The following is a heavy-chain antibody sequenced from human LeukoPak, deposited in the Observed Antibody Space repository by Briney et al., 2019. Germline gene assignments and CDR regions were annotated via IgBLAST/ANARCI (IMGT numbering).Heavy chain of an antibody. J-gene: IGHJ4*02. D-gene: IGHD3-9*01. CDR1: GFTFSSFT. CDR2: IWYDGSNK. Sequence: PGGSLRLSCAASGFTFSSFTMHWVRQAPGKRLEWVAVIWYDGSNKYYADSVKGRFTISRDNSKNTLYLQMNSLRAEDTAVYYCARGYDILTGYYPYYFDYWGQGTLVTVSS. CDR3: ARGYDILTGYYPYYFDY. V-gene: IGHV3-33*08.